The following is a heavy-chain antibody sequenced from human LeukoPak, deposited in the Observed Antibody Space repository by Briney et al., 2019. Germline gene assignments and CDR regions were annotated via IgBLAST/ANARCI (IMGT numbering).Heavy chain of an antibody. CDR2: ISSSSSYI. CDR3: ARAGYGDLEYFQH. V-gene: IGHV3-21*01. J-gene: IGHJ1*01. CDR1: GFTFSSYS. Sequence: GGSLRLSCAASGFTFSSYSMNWVRQAPGKGLEWVSSISSSSSYIYYADSVKGRFTISRDNAKNSLYLQMNSLRAEDTAVYYCARAGYGDLEYFQHWGQGTLVTVSS. D-gene: IGHD4-17*01.